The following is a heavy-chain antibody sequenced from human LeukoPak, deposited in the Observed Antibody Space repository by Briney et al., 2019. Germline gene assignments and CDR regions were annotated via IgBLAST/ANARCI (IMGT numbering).Heavy chain of an antibody. CDR1: GGSISSYY. CDR3: ARVRGYSYGSDAFDI. V-gene: IGHV4-4*07. J-gene: IGHJ3*02. CDR2: IYTSGST. Sequence: PSETLSLTCTVSGGSISSYYWSWIRQPAGKGLEWIGRIYTSGSTNYNPSLKSRVTMSVDTSKNQFSLKLTSVTAADTAVFYCARVRGYSYGSDAFDIWGQGTMVTVSS. D-gene: IGHD5-18*01.